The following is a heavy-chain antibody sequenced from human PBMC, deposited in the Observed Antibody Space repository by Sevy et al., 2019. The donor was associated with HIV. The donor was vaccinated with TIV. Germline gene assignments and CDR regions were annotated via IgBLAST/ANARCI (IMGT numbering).Heavy chain of an antibody. D-gene: IGHD1-20*01. CDR1: GFTFNNYA. Sequence: GGSLRLSCAASGFTFNNYAMSWVRQAPGKGLEWVSAISGSGGSTYYADSVKGRFTISRDNSKNTLYLQMNSLRAEDTAVYYCARVITGTTYYYYYMDVWGKGTTVTVSS. J-gene: IGHJ6*03. CDR3: ARVITGTTYYYYYMDV. CDR2: ISGSGGST. V-gene: IGHV3-23*01.